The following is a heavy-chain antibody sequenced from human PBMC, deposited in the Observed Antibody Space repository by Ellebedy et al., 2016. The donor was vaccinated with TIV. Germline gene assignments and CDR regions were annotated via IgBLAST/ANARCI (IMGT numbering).Heavy chain of an antibody. D-gene: IGHD5-18*01. V-gene: IGHV3-48*02. CDR2: ISSSSSTI. CDR1: GFTFSSYS. CDR3: ARGIPTAMVTDGMDV. Sequence: GGSLRLSXAASGFTFSSYSMNWVRQAPGKGLEWVSYISSSSSTIYYADSVKGRFTIARDNAKNSLYLQMNSLRDEDTAVYYCARGIPTAMVTDGMDVWGQGTTVTVSS. J-gene: IGHJ6*02.